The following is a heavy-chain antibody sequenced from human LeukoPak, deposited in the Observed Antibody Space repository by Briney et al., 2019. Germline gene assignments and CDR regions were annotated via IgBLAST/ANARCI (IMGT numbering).Heavy chain of an antibody. CDR1: GFTFSSYA. CDR3: AKDGAAGTRRMEN. J-gene: IGHJ4*02. Sequence: PGGSLRLSCAASGFTFSSYAMSWVRQAPGKGLEWVSGISGSGGNTYYADSVKGRFTISRDNSKNTLYLQMNSLRAEDTAVYYCAKDGAAGTRRMENWGQGTLVTVSS. D-gene: IGHD6-13*01. V-gene: IGHV3-23*01. CDR2: ISGSGGNT.